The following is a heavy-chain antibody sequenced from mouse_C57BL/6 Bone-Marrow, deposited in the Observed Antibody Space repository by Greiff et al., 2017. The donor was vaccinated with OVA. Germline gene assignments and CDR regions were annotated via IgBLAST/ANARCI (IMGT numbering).Heavy chain of an antibody. D-gene: IGHD2-5*01. J-gene: IGHJ3*01. CDR1: GFNIKDDY. V-gene: IGHV14-4*01. Sequence: EVKVVESGAELVRPGASVKLSCTASGFNIKDDYMHWVKQRPEQGLEWIGWIDPENGDTEYASKFQGKATITADTSSNTAYLQLSSLTSEDTAVYYCTTEYYSNFWFAYWGQGTLVTVSA. CDR2: IDPENGDT. CDR3: TTEYYSNFWFAY.